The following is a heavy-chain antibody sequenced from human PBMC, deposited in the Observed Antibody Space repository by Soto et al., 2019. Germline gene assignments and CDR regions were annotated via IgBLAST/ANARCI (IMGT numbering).Heavy chain of an antibody. D-gene: IGHD7-27*01. CDR1: GGSISSYY. CDR2: IYYSGST. CDR3: ARANWYYEY. J-gene: IGHJ4*02. V-gene: IGHV4-59*01. Sequence: SETLSLTCTVSGGSISSYYWSWIRQPPGKGLEWIGYIYYSGSTNYNPSLKSRVTISVDTSKNQFSLNLTSLTAADTAIYYCARANWYYEYWGQGTLVTVSS.